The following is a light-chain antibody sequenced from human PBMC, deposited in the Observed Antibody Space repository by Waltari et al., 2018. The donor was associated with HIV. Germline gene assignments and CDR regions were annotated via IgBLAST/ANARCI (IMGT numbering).Light chain of an antibody. J-gene: IGLJ3*02. CDR1: TLGHKY. Sequence: SYDLTQPPSVSVSSGPTAPVPCSGLTLGHKYVSWYQQRSGQSPVLVIYQDTKRPPGIPERFFGSTSENTATLTINETQPLDEAHYSCQAWDSGTIVFGGGTSLTVL. CDR3: QAWDSGTIV. CDR2: QDT. V-gene: IGLV3-1*01.